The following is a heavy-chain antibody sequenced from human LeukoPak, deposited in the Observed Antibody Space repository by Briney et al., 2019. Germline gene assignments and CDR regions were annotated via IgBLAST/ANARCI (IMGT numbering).Heavy chain of an antibody. Sequence: GESLKISCKASGYIFTNYWIAWLRQMPGKGLEWMGIIYPGDSDTRYSPSFQGQVAISADKSISTAYLQWGTLKASDTAIYYCARQAAPGTKCLDPRGQGTLVTVYS. J-gene: IGHJ5*02. CDR3: ARQAAPGTKCLDP. CDR1: GYIFTNYW. D-gene: IGHD6-13*01. V-gene: IGHV5-51*01. CDR2: IYPGDSDT.